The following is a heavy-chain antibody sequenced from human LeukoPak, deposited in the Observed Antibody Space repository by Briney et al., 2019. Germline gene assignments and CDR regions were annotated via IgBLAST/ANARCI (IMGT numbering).Heavy chain of an antibody. CDR3: ASNYYDSSGYYYGY. CDR1: GGSISSGSYY. D-gene: IGHD3-22*01. CDR2: IYTSGST. J-gene: IGHJ4*02. V-gene: IGHV4-61*02. Sequence: SETLSLTCTDSGGSISSGSYYWSWIRQPAGKGLEWIGRIYTSGSTNYNPSLKSRVTISVDTSKNQFSLKLSSVTAADTAVYYCASNYYDSSGYYYGYWGQGTLVTVSS.